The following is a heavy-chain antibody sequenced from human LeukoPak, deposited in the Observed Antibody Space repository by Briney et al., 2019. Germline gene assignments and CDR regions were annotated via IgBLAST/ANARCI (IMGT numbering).Heavy chain of an antibody. D-gene: IGHD5-12*01. Sequence: GASVKVACKASGYTFTGYYMHWVRQAPGQGLEWMGWINPNSGGTNYAQKFQGRGTMTRDTSISTAYMELSRLRSDDTAVYYCAREYYSGYDIFDYWGQGTLVTVSS. CDR1: GYTFTGYY. J-gene: IGHJ4*02. CDR2: INPNSGGT. V-gene: IGHV1-2*02. CDR3: AREYYSGYDIFDY.